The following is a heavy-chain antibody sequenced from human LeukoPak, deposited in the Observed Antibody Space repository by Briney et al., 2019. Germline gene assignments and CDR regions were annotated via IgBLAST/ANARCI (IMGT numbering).Heavy chain of an antibody. J-gene: IGHJ4*02. Sequence: GGSLRLSCAASGFTFSTFWMSWVRQVPGKGLEWVANIKQDGSEKYYVDSVKGRFTISRDNAKNSLYLQMNSLRVEDTAVYYCARSHTYSSSWYEDTVYFDYWGQGTLVTVSS. D-gene: IGHD6-13*01. CDR1: GFTFSTFW. CDR2: IKQDGSEK. CDR3: ARSHTYSSSWYEDTVYFDY. V-gene: IGHV3-7*01.